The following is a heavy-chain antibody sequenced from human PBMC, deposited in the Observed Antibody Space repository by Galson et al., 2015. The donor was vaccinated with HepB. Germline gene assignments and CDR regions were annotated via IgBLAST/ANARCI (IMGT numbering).Heavy chain of an antibody. D-gene: IGHD6-13*01. Sequence: QSGAEVKKPGESLRISCKGSGYSFTSYWISWVRQMPGKGLEWMGRIDPSDSYTNYSPSFQGHVTISADKSISTAYLQWSSLKASDTAMYYCARQEDGIAAAGRYYYYGMDVWGQGTTVTVSS. CDR2: IDPSDSYT. J-gene: IGHJ6*02. V-gene: IGHV5-10-1*01. CDR3: ARQEDGIAAAGRYYYYGMDV. CDR1: GYSFTSYW.